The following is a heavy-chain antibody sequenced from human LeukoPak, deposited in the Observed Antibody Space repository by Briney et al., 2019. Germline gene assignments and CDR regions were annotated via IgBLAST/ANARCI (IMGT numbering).Heavy chain of an antibody. CDR3: AKDRHNYYYYGMDV. Sequence: GGSLRLSCAASGFTFDDYAMHWVRQAPGKGLEWVSGISWNSGGIDYADSVRGRFTISRDNAKNSLYLQMNSLRPEDTALYYCAKDRHNYYYYGMDVWGQGTTVTVSS. CDR2: ISWNSGGI. CDR1: GFTFDDYA. V-gene: IGHV3-9*01. J-gene: IGHJ6*02.